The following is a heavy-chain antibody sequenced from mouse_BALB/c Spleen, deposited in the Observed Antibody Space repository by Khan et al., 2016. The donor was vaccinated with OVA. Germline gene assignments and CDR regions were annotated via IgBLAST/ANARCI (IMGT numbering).Heavy chain of an antibody. CDR1: GFSLSRYN. J-gene: IGHJ4*01. V-gene: IGHV2-6-4*01. CDR3: ARAYYRYDGYYAMDY. D-gene: IGHD2-14*01. CDR2: IWGGGGT. Sequence: VELVESGPGLVAPSQSLSITCTVSGFSLSRYNMHWVRQPPGKGLEWLGMIWGGGGTDYNSTLKSRLSISKDNSKSQVFLKMNSLQTDDTAMYYCARAYYRYDGYYAMDYWGQGTSVTVSS.